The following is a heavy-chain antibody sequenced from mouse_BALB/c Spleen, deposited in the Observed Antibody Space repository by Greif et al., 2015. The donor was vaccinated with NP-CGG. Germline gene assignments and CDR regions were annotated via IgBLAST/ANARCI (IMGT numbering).Heavy chain of an antibody. Sequence: VQLQQSGPGLVKPSQSLSLTCTVTGYSITSDYAWNWIRQFPGNKLEWMGYISYSGSTSYNPSLKSRISITRDTSKNQFFLQLNSVTTEDTATYYCARDGSSPYAMDYWGQGTSVTVSS. CDR3: ARDGSSPYAMDY. CDR2: ISYSGST. CDR1: GYSITSDYA. D-gene: IGHD1-1*01. J-gene: IGHJ4*01. V-gene: IGHV3-2*02.